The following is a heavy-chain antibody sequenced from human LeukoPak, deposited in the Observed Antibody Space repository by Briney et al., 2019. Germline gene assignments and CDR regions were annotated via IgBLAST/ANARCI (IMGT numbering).Heavy chain of an antibody. D-gene: IGHD2-15*01. CDR2: VNLQGST. Sequence: PSETLSLTCGVSGGSITSTNYWTWVRQPPGKGLEWIGEVNLQGSTNYNPSLMGRVAISVDMSENHISLQLTSVTAADTAVYYCTRRRGGSSELDYWGQGALVTVSS. CDR1: GGSITSTNY. J-gene: IGHJ4*02. V-gene: IGHV4-4*02. CDR3: TRRRGGSSELDY.